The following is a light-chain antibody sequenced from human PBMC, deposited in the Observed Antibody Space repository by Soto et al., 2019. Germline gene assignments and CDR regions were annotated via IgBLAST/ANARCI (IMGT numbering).Light chain of an antibody. V-gene: IGLV2-18*02. CDR2: DVS. J-gene: IGLJ1*01. CDR3: SSFTSSDTYV. CDR1: SSDVGSFNR. Sequence: QSALTQPPSVSGSPGQSVAISCTVTSSDVGSFNRVSWYQQPPGTAPKLLIYDVSNRPSGVPDRFSGSKSGHTASLTISGLQAEDEADYYCSSFTSSDTYVFGTGTKLTVI.